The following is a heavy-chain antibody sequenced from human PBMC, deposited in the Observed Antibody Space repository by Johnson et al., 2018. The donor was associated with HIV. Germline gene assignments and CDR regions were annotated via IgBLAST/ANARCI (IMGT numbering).Heavy chain of an antibody. D-gene: IGHD1-26*01. V-gene: IGHV3-74*02. CDR3: AKGDGIVGGSDAFDI. J-gene: IGHJ3*02. CDR2: IHSDGSST. Sequence: VQLVESGGGLVQPGGSLSLACAASGFTFSNHWMHWVRQAPGEGLVWVSRIHSDGSSTSYADSVTGRFSISRDNAKNTLYLQMSSLRAEDTAVYYCAKGDGIVGGSDAFDIWGQGTMVTVSS. CDR1: GFTFSNHW.